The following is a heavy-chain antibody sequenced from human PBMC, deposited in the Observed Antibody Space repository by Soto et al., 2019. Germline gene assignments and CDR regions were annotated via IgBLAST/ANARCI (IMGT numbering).Heavy chain of an antibody. J-gene: IGHJ4*02. CDR3: VEGWNDF. CDR1: GFMFSSAW. D-gene: IGHD1-1*01. CDR2: IKSKTDGGAR. V-gene: IGHV3-15*01. Sequence: PGGSLRLSCVTSGFMFSSAWMSWVRQAPGKGLEWVGRIKSKTDGGARDYAAPVKGRFSISRDDSKNTLYLQMNSLRAEDTAVYYCVEGWNDFWGQGTLVTVSX.